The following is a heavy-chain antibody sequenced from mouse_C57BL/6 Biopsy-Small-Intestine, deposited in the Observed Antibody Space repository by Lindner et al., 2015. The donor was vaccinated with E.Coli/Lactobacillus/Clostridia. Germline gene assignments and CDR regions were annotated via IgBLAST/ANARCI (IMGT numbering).Heavy chain of an antibody. J-gene: IGHJ3*01. Sequence: VQLQESGGGLVKPGGSLKLSCAASGFTFSDYGMHWVRQAPEKGLEWVAYISSGSGTIYYADTVKGRFTISRDNAKNTLFLQMPSLRSEDTAMYYCARVYRLGWFAYWGQGTPVTVSA. V-gene: IGHV5-17*01. CDR1: GFTFSDYG. CDR3: ARVYRLGWFAY. D-gene: IGHD2-12*01. CDR2: ISSGSGTI.